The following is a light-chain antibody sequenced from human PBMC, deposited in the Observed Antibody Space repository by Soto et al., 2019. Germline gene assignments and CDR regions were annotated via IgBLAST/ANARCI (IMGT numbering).Light chain of an antibody. V-gene: IGKV3-20*01. CDR2: GAS. Sequence: EIVLTKSPGTLSLSPGERATLSCRASQSVSSSYLAWYKQKPGQAPRLRIYGASSRATGIPDRFSGSGSGTDFTLTISRLEPEDFAVYYCQQYGSSPKTFGQGTKLEIK. CDR1: QSVSSSY. CDR3: QQYGSSPKT. J-gene: IGKJ2*01.